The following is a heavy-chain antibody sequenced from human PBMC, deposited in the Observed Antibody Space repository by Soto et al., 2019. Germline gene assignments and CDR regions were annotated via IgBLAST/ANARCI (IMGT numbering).Heavy chain of an antibody. CDR3: ARGDTVFYYYGMDV. CDR1: GGSISSGGYS. CDR2: IYHSGST. J-gene: IGHJ6*02. V-gene: IGHV4-30-2*01. Sequence: PSETLSLTCAVSGGSISSGGYSWSWIRQPPGKGLEWIGYIYHSGSTYYNPSLKSRVTISVDRSKNQFSLKLSSVTAADTAVYYCARGDTVFYYYGMDVWGQGTTVTVSS. D-gene: IGHD5-18*01.